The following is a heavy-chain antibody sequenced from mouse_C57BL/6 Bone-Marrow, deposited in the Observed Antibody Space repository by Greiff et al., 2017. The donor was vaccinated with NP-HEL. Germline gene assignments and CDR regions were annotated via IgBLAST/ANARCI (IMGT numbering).Heavy chain of an antibody. V-gene: IGHV5-15*01. CDR1: GFTFSDYG. Sequence: EVKLMESGGGLVQPGGSLKLSCAASGFTFSDYGMAWVRQAPRKGPEWVAFISNLAYSIYYVDTVTGRFTLSGENAKNTLYLEMSSLRSEDTAMYYCARRITTVVDWYFDVWGTGNTVTVSA. CDR3: ARRITTVVDWYFDV. CDR2: ISNLAYSI. J-gene: IGHJ1*03. D-gene: IGHD1-1*01.